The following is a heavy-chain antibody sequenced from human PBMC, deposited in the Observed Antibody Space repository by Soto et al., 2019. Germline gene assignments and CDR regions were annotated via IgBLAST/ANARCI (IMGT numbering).Heavy chain of an antibody. CDR1: GGTFNTYA. CDR2: ISPMFGAA. D-gene: IGHD3-10*01. V-gene: IGHV1-69*19. CDR3: AREVQVHTPAFVY. Sequence: QVQLVQSGAEMKKPGSAVKVSCQSSGGTFNTYAMNWVRQAPGQGPEWMGDISPMFGAANYAPKSQGRVTITADESTGTSYMQLGSLTSEDTALYFCAREVQVHTPAFVYWGQGTLVTVSS. J-gene: IGHJ4*02.